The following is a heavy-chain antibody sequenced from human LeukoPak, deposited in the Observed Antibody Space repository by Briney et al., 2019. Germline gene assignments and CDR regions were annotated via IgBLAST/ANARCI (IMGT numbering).Heavy chain of an antibody. CDR1: GYTFTSYF. J-gene: IGHJ4*02. D-gene: IGHD6-19*01. CDR2: INPSGNST. Sequence: ASVKVSCKASGYTFTSYFMHWVRQAPGQGLEWMGIINPSGNSTTYAQKFQGRVTMTRDTSTTRVYMELSSLRSEDTAVYYCAREGYSSFFDYWGQGTLVTVSS. CDR3: AREGYSSFFDY. V-gene: IGHV1-46*01.